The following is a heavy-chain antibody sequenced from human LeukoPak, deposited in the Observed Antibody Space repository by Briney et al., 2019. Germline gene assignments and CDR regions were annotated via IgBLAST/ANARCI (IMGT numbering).Heavy chain of an antibody. D-gene: IGHD3-10*01. J-gene: IGHJ4*02. CDR2: IYYSGST. V-gene: IGHV4-39*01. CDR1: GGSISSSSYY. Sequence: SETLSLTCTVSGGSISSSSYYWGWIRQPPGKGLEWIGSIYYSGSTYYNPSLKSRVTISVDTSKNQFSLKLSSVTAADTAVYYCAGYGSGSYYPGDPPQFDYWGQGTLVTVSS. CDR3: AGYGSGSYYPGDPPQFDY.